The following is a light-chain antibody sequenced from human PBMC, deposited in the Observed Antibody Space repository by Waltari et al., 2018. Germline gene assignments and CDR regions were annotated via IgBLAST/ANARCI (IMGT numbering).Light chain of an antibody. Sequence: DIVMTQSPDSLAVSLGERATIKCKSSQSLLYSSNNKNYLAWYQQKPGQPPKLLIYWASSREAGVPDRVSGSWSGTDFTLTISSLQAEDVAIYYCQQYYSTLVFGQGTKLEIK. CDR3: QQYYSTLV. CDR2: WAS. CDR1: QSLLYSSNNKNY. J-gene: IGKJ2*01. V-gene: IGKV4-1*01.